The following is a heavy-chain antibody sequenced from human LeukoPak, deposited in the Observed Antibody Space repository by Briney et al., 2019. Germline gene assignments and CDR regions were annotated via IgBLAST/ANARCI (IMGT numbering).Heavy chain of an antibody. V-gene: IGHV4-31*03. CDR1: GGSISSGGYY. CDR3: ARFDCYDKGTLDY. D-gene: IGHD2-21*01. J-gene: IGHJ4*02. Sequence: SETLSLTCTVSGGSISSGGYYWSWIRQHPGKGLEWIGYIYYSGSTYYNPSLKSRVTISVDTSKNQFSLKLSSVTAADTAVYYCARFDCYDKGTLDYWGQGTLVTVSS. CDR2: IYYSGST.